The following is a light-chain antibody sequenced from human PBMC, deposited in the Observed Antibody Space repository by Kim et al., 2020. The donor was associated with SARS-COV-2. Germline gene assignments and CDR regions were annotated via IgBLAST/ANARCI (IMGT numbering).Light chain of an antibody. CDR3: NSRNSSGNRVV. Sequence: VGKTVRMTCKGDRLRSYYASWYQQKTGQAPVLVIYDKIKLPSGLPDRFSGSSSGNTASLTITGAQAEDEADYYCNSRNSSGNRVVFGGGTQLTVL. CDR1: RLRSYY. V-gene: IGLV3-19*01. CDR2: DKI. J-gene: IGLJ2*01.